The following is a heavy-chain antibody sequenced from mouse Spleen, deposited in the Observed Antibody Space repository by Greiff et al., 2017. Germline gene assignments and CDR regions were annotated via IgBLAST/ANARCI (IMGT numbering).Heavy chain of an antibody. D-gene: IGHD2-1*01. J-gene: IGHJ2*01. CDR1: GYSITSGYY. CDR3: ARENLLWPFDY. CDR2: ISYDGSN. V-gene: IGHV3-6*01. Sequence: EVHLVESGPGLVKPSQSLSLTCSVTGYSITSGYYWNWIRQFPGNKLEWMGYISYDGSNNYNPSLKNRISITRDTSKNQFFLKLNSVTTEDTATYYCARENLLWPFDYWGQGTTLTVSS.